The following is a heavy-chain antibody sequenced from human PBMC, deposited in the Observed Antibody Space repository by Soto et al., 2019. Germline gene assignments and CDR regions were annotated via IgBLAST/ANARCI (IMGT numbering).Heavy chain of an antibody. Sequence: SETLSFTCTVSGGSISSNYWTLIRQPPGKGLECIGYVYNSGSTKYNPSLKSRVTISEETSKSKFSLKVKSMTAADTAVYYCARYRREAVAGQTLAHWGQGILVT. J-gene: IGHJ5*02. D-gene: IGHD6-13*01. CDR3: ARYRREAVAGQTLAH. CDR1: GGSISSNY. CDR2: VYNSGST. V-gene: IGHV4-59*13.